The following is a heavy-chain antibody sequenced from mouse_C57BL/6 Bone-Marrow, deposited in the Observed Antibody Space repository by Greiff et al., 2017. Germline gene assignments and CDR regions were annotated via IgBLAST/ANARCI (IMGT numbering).Heavy chain of an antibody. V-gene: IGHV1-69*01. J-gene: IGHJ3*01. Sequence: QVQLQQPGAELVMPGASVKLSCKASGYTFTSYWMHWVKQRPGQGLEWIGEIDPSVSYTNYNQKFKGQSTLTLDKSSSTAYMQLSSLTSEDSAVDYCAKGLLSPFAYWGQGTRVTVSA. CDR1: GYTFTSYW. D-gene: IGHD2-3*01. CDR3: AKGLLSPFAY. CDR2: IDPSVSYT.